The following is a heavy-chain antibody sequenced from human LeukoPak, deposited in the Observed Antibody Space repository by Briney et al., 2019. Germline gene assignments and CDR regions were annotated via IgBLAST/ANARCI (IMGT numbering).Heavy chain of an antibody. CDR1: GFTVSSNY. CDR3: ARGGVRSGYEVRYHFDY. Sequence: GGSLRLSCAASGFTVSSNYMSWVRQAPGKGLEWVSVIYSGGSTYYADSVKGRFTTSRDNSKNTLYLQMNSLRAEDTAVYYCARGGVRSGYEVRYHFDYWGQGTLVTVSS. D-gene: IGHD5-12*01. V-gene: IGHV3-53*01. J-gene: IGHJ4*02. CDR2: IYSGGST.